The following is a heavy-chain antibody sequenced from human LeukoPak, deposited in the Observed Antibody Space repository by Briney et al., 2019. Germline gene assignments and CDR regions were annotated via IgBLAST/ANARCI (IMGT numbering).Heavy chain of an antibody. V-gene: IGHV3-30*18. D-gene: IGHD3-10*01. CDR1: GFIFSTSD. CDR2: VASDGRNK. Sequence: GGSLRLSCAASGFIFSTSDMHWLRQAPGKGLEWVADVASDGRNKYYADSVQGRFTGSRDNSKNTVYLQMNSLRADDTAVYYCAKVSLPVRGVIGMDVWGQGTTVTVSS. J-gene: IGHJ6*02. CDR3: AKVSLPVRGVIGMDV.